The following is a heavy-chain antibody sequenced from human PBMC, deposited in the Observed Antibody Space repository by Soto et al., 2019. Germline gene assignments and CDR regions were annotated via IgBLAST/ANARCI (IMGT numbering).Heavy chain of an antibody. D-gene: IGHD2-8*01. CDR3: ARGRMDFDY. CDR1: GGSLSSGCYS. V-gene: IGHV4-30-2*01. CDR2: IYHSGST. Sequence: TLSLPCAVSGGSLSSGCYSWSWSRQPPGKGLEWIGYIYHSGSTYYNPSLQSRVTISVERSKNQFSLKLSSVTAADTAVYYCARGRMDFDYWGQGTLGTVS. J-gene: IGHJ4*02.